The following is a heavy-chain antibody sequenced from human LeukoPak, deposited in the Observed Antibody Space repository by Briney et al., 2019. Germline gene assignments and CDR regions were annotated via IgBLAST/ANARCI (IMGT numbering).Heavy chain of an antibody. V-gene: IGHV1-69*13. Sequence: SVKVSCKAPGGTFSSYAISWVRQAPGQGLEWMGGIIPIFGTANYAQKFQGRVTITADESTSTAYMELSSLRSEDTAVYYCARCFSGGSCYSDPNWFDPWGQGTLVTVSS. CDR3: ARCFSGGSCYSDPNWFDP. D-gene: IGHD2-15*01. CDR1: GGTFSSYA. J-gene: IGHJ5*02. CDR2: IIPIFGTA.